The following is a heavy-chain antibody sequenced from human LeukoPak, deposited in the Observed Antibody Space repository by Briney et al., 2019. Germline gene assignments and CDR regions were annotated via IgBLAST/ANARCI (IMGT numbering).Heavy chain of an antibody. CDR1: GFTFSDYD. Sequence: GGSLRLSCAASGFTFSDYDMYWVRQSPGKGLEWVSAIGTAGDTYYPGSVKGRFTISRENAKNSLYLQMNSLRVGDTAVCYCVRGPYCSGGSCNGHFDYWGQGTLVTAST. J-gene: IGHJ4*02. CDR3: VRGPYCSGGSCNGHFDY. V-gene: IGHV3-13*01. CDR2: IGTAGDT. D-gene: IGHD2-15*01.